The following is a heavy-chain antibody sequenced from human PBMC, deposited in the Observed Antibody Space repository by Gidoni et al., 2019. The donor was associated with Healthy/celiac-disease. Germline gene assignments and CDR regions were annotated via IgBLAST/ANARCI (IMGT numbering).Heavy chain of an antibody. Sequence: QVQLQESGPGLVKPSQTLSLTCTVSGGSISSGSYYWSWIRQPAGKGLEWIGRIYTSGSTNYNPSLKSRVTISVDTSKNQFSLKLSSVTAADTAVYYCARGYFDWLHYYYGMDVWGQGTTVTVSS. V-gene: IGHV4-61*02. CDR1: GGSISSGSYY. J-gene: IGHJ6*02. D-gene: IGHD3-9*01. CDR2: IYTSGST. CDR3: ARGYFDWLHYYYGMDV.